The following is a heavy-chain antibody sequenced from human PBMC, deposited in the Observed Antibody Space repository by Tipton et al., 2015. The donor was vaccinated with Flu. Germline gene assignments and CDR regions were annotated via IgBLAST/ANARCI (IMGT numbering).Heavy chain of an antibody. CDR3: ARVPIPDNWFDP. V-gene: IGHV4-34*01. CDR1: GGSFSGYY. J-gene: IGHJ5*02. Sequence: TLSLTCAVYGGSFSGYYWSWIRQPPGKGLEWIGEINHSGSTNYNPSLKSRVTISVDTSKNQFSLKLSSVTAADTAVYYCARVPIPDNWFDPWGQGTLVTVSS. CDR2: INHSGST. D-gene: IGHD2-2*02.